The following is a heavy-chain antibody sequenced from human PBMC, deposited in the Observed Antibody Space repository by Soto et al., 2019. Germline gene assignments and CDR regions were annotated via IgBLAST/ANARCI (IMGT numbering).Heavy chain of an antibody. CDR2: IYHTGST. D-gene: IGHD3-22*01. V-gene: IGHV4-4*02. CDR1: GGSIRSDHW. CDR3: ARRSYYYDSGGHYPAYFDF. Sequence: SETLSLTCAVSGGSIRSDHWWSWVRQSPGKGLEWIGEIYHTGSTNYNPSLKSRVTISVEKSKNQFSLNLSSVTAADTAVFHCARRSYYYDSGGHYPAYFDFWCEGXLVTV. J-gene: IGHJ4*02.